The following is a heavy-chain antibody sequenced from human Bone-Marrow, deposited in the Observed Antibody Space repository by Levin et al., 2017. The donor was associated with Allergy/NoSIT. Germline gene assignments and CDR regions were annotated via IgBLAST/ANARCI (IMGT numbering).Heavy chain of an antibody. Sequence: SETLSLTCTVSGGSISSYYWSWIRQPAGKGLEWIGRIYTSGSTNYNPSLKSRVTMSVDTSKNQFSLKLSSVTAADTAVYYCARDSPYSSSGRFDYWGQGTLVTVSS. D-gene: IGHD6-6*01. CDR3: ARDSPYSSSGRFDY. V-gene: IGHV4-4*07. CDR1: GGSISSYY. CDR2: IYTSGST. J-gene: IGHJ4*02.